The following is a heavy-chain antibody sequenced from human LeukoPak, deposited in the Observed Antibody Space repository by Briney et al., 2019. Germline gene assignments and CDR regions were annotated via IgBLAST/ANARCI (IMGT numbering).Heavy chain of an antibody. CDR3: ARGVYDSSGSIDY. D-gene: IGHD3-22*01. CDR2: IYYSGST. V-gene: IGHV4-39*07. Sequence: SETLSLTCTVSGGSISSSSYYWGWIRQPPGKGLEWIGSIYYSGSTYYNPSLKSRVTISVDTSKNQFSLKLSSVTAADTAVYYCARGVYDSSGSIDYWGQGTLVTVSS. J-gene: IGHJ4*02. CDR1: GGSISSSSYY.